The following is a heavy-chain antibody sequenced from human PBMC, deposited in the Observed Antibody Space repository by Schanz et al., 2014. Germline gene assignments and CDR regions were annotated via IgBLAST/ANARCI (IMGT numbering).Heavy chain of an antibody. J-gene: IGHJ4*02. CDR2: IRYDGSSK. Sequence: QVLLVESGGGLVKPGGSLRLSCAASGFTFSDYYMSWIRQAPGKGLEWVAFIRYDGSSKYYADSVRGRFTISRDDSKNTLYLQMNSLRPEDTAVYYCAKEDRTHSSDYVYWGQGTLVTVSS. V-gene: IGHV3-30*02. CDR1: GFTFSDYY. D-gene: IGHD3-22*01. CDR3: AKEDRTHSSDYVY.